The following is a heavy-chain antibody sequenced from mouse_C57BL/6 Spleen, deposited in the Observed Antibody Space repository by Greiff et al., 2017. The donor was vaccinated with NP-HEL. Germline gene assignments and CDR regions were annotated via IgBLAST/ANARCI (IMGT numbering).Heavy chain of an antibody. CDR1: GYAFSSSW. CDR2: IYPGDGDT. Sequence: VKLMESGPELVKPGASVKISCKASGYAFSSSWMNWVKQRPGKGLEWIGRIYPGDGDTNYNGKFKGKATLTADKSSSTAYMQLSSLTSEDSAVYFCARYDYDEGVFAYWGQGTLVTVSA. J-gene: IGHJ3*01. CDR3: ARYDYDEGVFAY. V-gene: IGHV1-82*01. D-gene: IGHD2-4*01.